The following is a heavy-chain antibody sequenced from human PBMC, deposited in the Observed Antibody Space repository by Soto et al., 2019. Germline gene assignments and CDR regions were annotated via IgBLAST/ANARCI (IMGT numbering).Heavy chain of an antibody. J-gene: IGHJ4*02. CDR2: IYYKGDT. Sequence: QVQLLESGPTLVKPSEILFLTCSVSGDSLNNNWWTWIRQAPGTAPELVGYIYYKGDTRYNPSLESRATISLDTPKNQISLVLRSLSGADTAVYFCARGSLVYDSWGQGILVTVSS. D-gene: IGHD3-16*01. V-gene: IGHV4-59*01. CDR3: ARGSLVYDS. CDR1: GDSLNNNW.